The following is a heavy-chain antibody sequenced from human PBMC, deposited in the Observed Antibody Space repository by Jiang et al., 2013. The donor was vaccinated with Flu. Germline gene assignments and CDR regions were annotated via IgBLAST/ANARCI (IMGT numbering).Heavy chain of an antibody. V-gene: IGHV4-4*02. J-gene: IGHJ5*02. Sequence: GPGLVKPSGTLSLICTVSGGSISSSDWWSWVRQPPGKGLEWIGEIYHSGSTNYNPSLKNRVTMSIDKSKNEFSLKVTSVTAADTAIYYCARMGYCSGGSCYSYGWFDPWGQGTLVTV. CDR3: ARMGYCSGGSCYSYGWFDP. CDR1: GGSISSSDW. CDR2: IYHSGST. D-gene: IGHD2-15*01.